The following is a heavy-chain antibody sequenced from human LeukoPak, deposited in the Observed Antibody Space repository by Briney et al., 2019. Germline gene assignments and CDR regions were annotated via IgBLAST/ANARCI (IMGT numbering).Heavy chain of an antibody. D-gene: IGHD1-26*01. Sequence: PSETLSLTCAVYGGSFSGYYWSWIRQPPGKGLEWIGEINHSGSTNYNPSLKSRVTISVDTSKNQFSLKLSSVTAADTAVYYRARYIVGATTPDAFDIWGQGTMVTVSS. J-gene: IGHJ3*02. CDR3: ARYIVGATTPDAFDI. CDR2: INHSGST. CDR1: GGSFSGYY. V-gene: IGHV4-34*01.